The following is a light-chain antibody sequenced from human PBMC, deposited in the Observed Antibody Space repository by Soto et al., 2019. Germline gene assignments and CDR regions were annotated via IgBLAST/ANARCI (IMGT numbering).Light chain of an antibody. J-gene: IGKJ2*01. CDR2: AAS. V-gene: IGKV3-20*01. Sequence: EFVLTQSPGTLSLSAGERATLSCRASQSVASSYLAWYQQKPGQAPRLLIYAASSRAAGIPDRFSGSGSGTDFTLTISRLEPEDFAVYFCQQYNNWPPYTFGQGTKLEIK. CDR1: QSVASSY. CDR3: QQYNNWPPYT.